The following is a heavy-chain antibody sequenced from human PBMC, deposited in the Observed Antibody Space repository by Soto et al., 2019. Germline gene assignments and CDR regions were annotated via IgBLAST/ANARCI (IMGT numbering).Heavy chain of an antibody. V-gene: IGHV1-24*01. D-gene: IGHD3-22*01. Sequence: ASVKVSCKASGYTFTGYDMHWVRQAPGKGLEWMGGFDPEDGETIYAQKFQGRVTMTEDTSTDTAYMELSSLRSEDTAVYYCATSSITMIVVVTQGSFDYWGQGTLVTVSS. CDR2: FDPEDGET. CDR3: ATSSITMIVVVTQGSFDY. CDR1: GYTFTGYD. J-gene: IGHJ4*02.